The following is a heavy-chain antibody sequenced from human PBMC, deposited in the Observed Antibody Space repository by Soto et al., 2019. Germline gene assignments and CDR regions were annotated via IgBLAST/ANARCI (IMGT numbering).Heavy chain of an antibody. CDR2: IGTAGDT. Sequence: GGSLRLSCAASGFTFSSYAMSWFRQAPGKGLEWVSAIGTAGDTYYPGSVKGRFTISRENAKNSLYLQMNSLRAGDTAVYYCTRSPPGGYHYYYGMDVWGQGTTVTVSS. CDR3: TRSPPGGYHYYYGMDV. D-gene: IGHD3-22*01. V-gene: IGHV3-13*01. CDR1: GFTFSSYA. J-gene: IGHJ6*02.